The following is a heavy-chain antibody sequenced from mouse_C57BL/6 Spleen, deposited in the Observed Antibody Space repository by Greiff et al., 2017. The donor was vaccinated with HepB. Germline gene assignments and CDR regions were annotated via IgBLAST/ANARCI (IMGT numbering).Heavy chain of an antibody. CDR3: ARNYGSTSWFAY. J-gene: IGHJ3*01. CDR2: IDPSDSYT. Sequence: VKLQESGAELVMPGASVKLSCKASGYTFTSYWMHWVKQRPGQGLEWIGEIDPSDSYTNYNQKFKGKSTLTVDKSSSTAYMQLSSLTSEDSAVYYCARNYGSTSWFAYWGQGTLVTVSA. V-gene: IGHV1-69*01. D-gene: IGHD1-1*01. CDR1: GYTFTSYW.